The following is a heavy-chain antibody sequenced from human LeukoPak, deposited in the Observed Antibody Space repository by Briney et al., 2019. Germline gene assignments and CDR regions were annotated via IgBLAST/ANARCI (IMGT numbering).Heavy chain of an antibody. CDR2: ISSSSDYI. CDR3: ARAPSGYDPYFDY. V-gene: IGHV3-21*01. CDR1: GFTFSIYS. D-gene: IGHD5-12*01. J-gene: IGHJ4*02. Sequence: PGGSLRLSCTASGFTFSIYSINWVRQAPGKGLEWVSSISSSSDYIYYADSLKGRSTISRDNAKNSLYLQMNSLRAEDTAVYYCARAPSGYDPYFDYWGQGTLVTVSS.